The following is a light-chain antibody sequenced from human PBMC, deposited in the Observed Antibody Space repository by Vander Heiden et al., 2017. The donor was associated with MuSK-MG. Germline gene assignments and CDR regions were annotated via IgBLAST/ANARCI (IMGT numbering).Light chain of an antibody. CDR3: QQEDNFPIT. J-gene: IGKJ4*01. Sequence: DIQMTQSPSSLSASVGDRVTITCQASQYISNYLNWYQQQPGKSPKLLIYEASILERGVPSRFSGSGSGTDFTFTISSLQPEDIATYYCQQEDNFPITFGGGTKVXIK. V-gene: IGKV1-33*01. CDR2: EAS. CDR1: QYISNY.